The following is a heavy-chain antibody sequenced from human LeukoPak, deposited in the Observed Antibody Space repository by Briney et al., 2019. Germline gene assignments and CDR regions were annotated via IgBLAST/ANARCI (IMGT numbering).Heavy chain of an antibody. CDR2: VDPEDGET. V-gene: IGHV1-69-2*01. D-gene: IGHD2-2*01. CDR1: GYTFTDYY. Sequence: GASVKVSCKASGYTFTDYYMHWVQQAPGKGLEWMGRVDPEDGETIYAEKFQGRVTITADTSTDTAYMELSSLGSEDTAVYYCATGSSYCSSTSCYRGQFDYWGQGTLVTVSS. CDR3: ATGSSYCSSTSCYRGQFDY. J-gene: IGHJ4*02.